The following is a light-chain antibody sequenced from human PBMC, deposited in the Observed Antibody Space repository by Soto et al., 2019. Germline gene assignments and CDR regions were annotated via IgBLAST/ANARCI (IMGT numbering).Light chain of an antibody. CDR3: QQFNNWPPIT. CDR2: GAS. J-gene: IGKJ4*01. Sequence: EVVLTQSPGTLSLSPGERATLSCKASQSVASNYLAWYQQKAGQPPRLLIFGASSRATGIPDRFSGSGSGTDFTLTINRLAPEDFAIFYCQQFNNWPPITFGGGTKVEIK. CDR1: QSVASNY. V-gene: IGKV3-20*01.